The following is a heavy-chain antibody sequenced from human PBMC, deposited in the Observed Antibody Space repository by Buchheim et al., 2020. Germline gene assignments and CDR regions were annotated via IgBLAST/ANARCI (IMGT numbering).Heavy chain of an antibody. CDR3: VRDGNIAGNFEF. V-gene: IGHV3-48*04. D-gene: IGHD2-15*01. Sequence: EVQLVESGGGLVQPGGSLRLSCEVSEFTFSIYNMDWVRQAPGKGLEWVSYIHASSSPIYYAASVKGRFTVSRDNAKNSLYLQMNSLSAEDTAVYYCVRDGNIAGNFEFWGQGTL. CDR2: IHASSSPI. CDR1: EFTFSIYN. J-gene: IGHJ4*02.